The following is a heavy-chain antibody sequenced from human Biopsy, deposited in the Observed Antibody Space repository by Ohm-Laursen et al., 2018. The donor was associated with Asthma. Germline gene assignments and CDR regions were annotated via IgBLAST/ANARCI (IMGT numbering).Heavy chain of an antibody. D-gene: IGHD3-22*01. J-gene: IGHJ4*02. CDR3: ARMISYYHEMRAPFFDY. CDR1: GYTVTRYA. V-gene: IGHV7-4-1*02. CDR2: INTNTGNP. Sequence: ASVKVSCKPSGYTVTRYAINWVRQAPGQGLEWMGWINTNTGNPTYAQGFTGRFVLSLDTSVNTAHLQISSLKAEDTAVYYCARMISYYHEMRAPFFDYWGQGTLVTVSS.